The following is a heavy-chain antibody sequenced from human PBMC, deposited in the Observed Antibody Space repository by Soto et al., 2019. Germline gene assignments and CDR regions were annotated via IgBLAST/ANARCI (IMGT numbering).Heavy chain of an antibody. Sequence: ASVKVSCKASGGTFSSYAISWVRQAPGQGLEWMGRIIPILGIANYAQKFQGRVTITADKSTSTAYMELSSLRSEDTAVYYCARVPSMAAAGTARWFGAWGQATLVTVCS. CDR1: GGTFSSYA. D-gene: IGHD6-13*01. V-gene: IGHV1-69*04. CDR3: ARVPSMAAAGTARWFGA. CDR2: IIPILGIA. J-gene: IGHJ5*02.